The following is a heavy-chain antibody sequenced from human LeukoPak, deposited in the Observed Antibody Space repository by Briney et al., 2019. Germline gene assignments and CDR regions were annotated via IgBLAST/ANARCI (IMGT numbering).Heavy chain of an antibody. V-gene: IGHV1-69*05. CDR1: GGTFSSYA. CDR2: IIPIFGTA. J-gene: IGHJ4*02. D-gene: IGHD1-26*01. CDR3: ARGPIVGAESDY. Sequence: SVKVSCKASGGTFSSYAISWVRQPPGQGLEWMGRIIPIFGTANYAQKFQGRVTITTDESTSTAYMELSSLRSEDTAVYYCARGPIVGAESDYWGQGTLVTVSS.